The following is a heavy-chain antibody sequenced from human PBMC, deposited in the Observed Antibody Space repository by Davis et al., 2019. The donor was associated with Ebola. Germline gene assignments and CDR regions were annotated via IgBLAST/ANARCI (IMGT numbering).Heavy chain of an antibody. CDR2: IYSGGGT. J-gene: IGHJ4*02. Sequence: GESLKISCAASGFTVSSNYMSWVRQAPGKGLEWVSVIYSGGGTYYADSVKGRFTISRDNSKNTLYLQMNSLRAEDTAVYYCAKNVDIVATIMGGYFDYWGQGTLVTVSS. CDR1: GFTVSSNY. CDR3: AKNVDIVATIMGGYFDY. D-gene: IGHD5-12*01. V-gene: IGHV3-66*01.